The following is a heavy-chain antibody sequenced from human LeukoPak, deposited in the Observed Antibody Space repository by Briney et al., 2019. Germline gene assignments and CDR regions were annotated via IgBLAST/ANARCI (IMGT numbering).Heavy chain of an antibody. J-gene: IGHJ4*02. CDR1: GFTFNTYT. V-gene: IGHV3-48*01. CDR2: ISGSSGII. Sequence: GGSLRLSCAASGFTFNTYTMNWVRQAPGKGLEWVSYISGSSGIIDYADSVRGRFTISRDNAKNSLYLQMNSLRAEDTAVYYCTTEYYYDNNGLFDYWGQGILVTVSS. CDR3: TTEYYYDNNGLFDY. D-gene: IGHD3-22*01.